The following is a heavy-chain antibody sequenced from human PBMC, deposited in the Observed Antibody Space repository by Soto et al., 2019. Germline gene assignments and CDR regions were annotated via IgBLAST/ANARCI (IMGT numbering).Heavy chain of an antibody. Sequence: GGSMRLSCNAAGFTGGVYWMSWVRQAPGKGLEWLGTIKFDASEKKYVDSVKGRFTISRDNSKNTLYLQMNSLRAEDTAVYYCARGIAARIYFDYWGQGTLVTVSS. CDR2: IKFDASEK. CDR3: ARGIAARIYFDY. D-gene: IGHD6-6*01. V-gene: IGHV3-7*03. CDR1: GFTGGVYW. J-gene: IGHJ4*02.